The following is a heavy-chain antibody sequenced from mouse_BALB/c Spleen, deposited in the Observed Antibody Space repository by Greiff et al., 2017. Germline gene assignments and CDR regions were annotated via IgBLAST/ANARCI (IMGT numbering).Heavy chain of an antibody. Sequence: VKLEESGPDLVAPSQSLSITCTVSGFSLTSYGVHWVRQPPGKGLEWLVVIWSDGSTTYNSALKSRLSISKDNSKSQVFLKMNSLQTDDTAMYYCARQYGRGRAMDYWGQGTSVTVSS. CDR3: ARQYGRGRAMDY. V-gene: IGHV2-6-2*01. CDR1: GFSLTSYG. D-gene: IGHD1-1*02. J-gene: IGHJ4*01. CDR2: IWSDGST.